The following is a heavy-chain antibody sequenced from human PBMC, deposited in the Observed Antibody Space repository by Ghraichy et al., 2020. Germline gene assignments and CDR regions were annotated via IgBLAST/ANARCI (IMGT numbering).Heavy chain of an antibody. J-gene: IGHJ6*03. V-gene: IGHV3-23*01. CDR1: GFTFSRIA. CDR2: ISSAAVT. Sequence: GGSLRLSCAASGFTFSRIAMTWVRQAPGKGLEWVSTISSAAVTYYADSVKGRFTISRDNSKNTLYLQMNSLRAEDTAVYYCAKDVGDFYYYYMDVWGRGTTVTASS. CDR3: AKDVGDFYYYYMDV. D-gene: IGHD2-21*01.